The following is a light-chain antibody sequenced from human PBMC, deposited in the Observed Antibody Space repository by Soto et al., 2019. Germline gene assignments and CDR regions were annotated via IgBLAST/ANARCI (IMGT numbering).Light chain of an antibody. V-gene: IGLV2-14*03. J-gene: IGLJ1*01. CDR3: CSYTSSSTYV. CDR1: RSDVGGYNY. Sequence: QSALTQPASVSGSPGQSITISCTGTRSDVGGYNYVYWHQHHPGTAPKLIIYDVTNRPSGVSDRFSGSKSGNTASLTISGLQAEDEADYYCCSYTSSSTYVFGPGTKLTVL. CDR2: DVT.